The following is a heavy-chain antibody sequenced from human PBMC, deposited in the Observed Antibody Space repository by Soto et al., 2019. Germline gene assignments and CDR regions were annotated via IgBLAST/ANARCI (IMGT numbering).Heavy chain of an antibody. J-gene: IGHJ4*02. D-gene: IGHD4-17*01. CDR2: ISSSSSYI. CDR3: ARDTSGGVRWGLFDY. V-gene: IGHV3-21*01. CDR1: GFTFSSYS. Sequence: EVQLVESGGGLVKPGGSLRLSCAASGFTFSSYSMNWVRQAPGKGLEWVSSISSSSSYIYYADSVKGRFTISRDNDKNSPYLQMNSLRAEDTAVYYCARDTSGGVRWGLFDYWGQGTLVTVSS.